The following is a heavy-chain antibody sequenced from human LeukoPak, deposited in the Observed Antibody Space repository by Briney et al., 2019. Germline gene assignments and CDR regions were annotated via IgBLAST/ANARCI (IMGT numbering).Heavy chain of an antibody. V-gene: IGHV1-18*01. CDR3: ARDILDYGDYVWYFDL. D-gene: IGHD4-17*01. CDR2: ISAYNGNT. CDR1: GYTFTSYG. Sequence: ASVKVSCKASGYTFTSYGISWVRQAPGQGLEWMGWISAYNGNTNYAQKLQGRVTMTTDASTSTAYMELRSLRSDDTAVYYCARDILDYGDYVWYFDLWGRGTLVTVSS. J-gene: IGHJ2*01.